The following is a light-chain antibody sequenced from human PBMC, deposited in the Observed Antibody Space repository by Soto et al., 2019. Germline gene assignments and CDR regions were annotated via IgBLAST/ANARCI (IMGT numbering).Light chain of an antibody. V-gene: IGKV3-15*01. CDR3: QEYDNWPPWT. J-gene: IGKJ1*01. CDR2: GAS. Sequence: TVMTQSPATLSVSLGERVTLSCRASQRVRNNLAWYQQKPGQPPRLLIYGASTRATDIPPRFSGSGSGTEFTLTISGLQSEDFAVYYCQEYDNWPPWTFGQGTKVDIK. CDR1: QRVRNN.